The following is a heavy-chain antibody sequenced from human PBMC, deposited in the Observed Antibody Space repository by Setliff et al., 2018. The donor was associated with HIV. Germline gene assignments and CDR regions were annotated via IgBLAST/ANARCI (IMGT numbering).Heavy chain of an antibody. D-gene: IGHD3-10*01. CDR2: MHVSRET. CDR3: AKHGRSYDSGRWYNWFDS. Sequence: SETLSLTCTVSGGSISDTYYTWIRQTPGKGLEWIGLMHVSRETNYNPSLESRVTISMDTSKNQFSLKLSSVTAADTALYFCAKHGRSYDSGRWYNWFDSWGQGTPVTVSS. V-gene: IGHV4-59*08. CDR1: GGSISDTY. J-gene: IGHJ5*01.